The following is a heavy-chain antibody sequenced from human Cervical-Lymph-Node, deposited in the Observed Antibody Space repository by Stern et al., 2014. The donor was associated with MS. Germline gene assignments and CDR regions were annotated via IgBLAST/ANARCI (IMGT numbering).Heavy chain of an antibody. V-gene: IGHV4-59*01. J-gene: IGHJ4*02. CDR3: ARAYSSNWYHFDY. CDR1: GDSLSSYF. D-gene: IGHD6-13*01. CDR2: ISYSGIT. Sequence: QVQLVESGPGLVKPSETLSLTCTVSGDSLSSYFWTWIRQPPGQGLAWIGYISYSGITKYNPSLKSRVTISLDRSKSQFSLKLSSVTAADTAVYYCARAYSSNWYHFDYWGQGSLVIVSS.